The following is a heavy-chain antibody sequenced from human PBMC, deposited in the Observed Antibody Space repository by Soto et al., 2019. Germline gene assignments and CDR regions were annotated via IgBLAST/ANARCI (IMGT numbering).Heavy chain of an antibody. Sequence: EVRLLESGGGLVQHGGSLRLSCAASGFTFSVYAMSWVRQAPGKGLEWVSGISGSGDSTHYADSVKGRFTVSRDNSKSMLYLQTNCLRAEDTAIYYCAKALYGGFTYWGQGTLVTVSS. D-gene: IGHD3-10*01. V-gene: IGHV3-23*01. J-gene: IGHJ4*02. CDR3: AKALYGGFTY. CDR2: ISGSGDST. CDR1: GFTFSVYA.